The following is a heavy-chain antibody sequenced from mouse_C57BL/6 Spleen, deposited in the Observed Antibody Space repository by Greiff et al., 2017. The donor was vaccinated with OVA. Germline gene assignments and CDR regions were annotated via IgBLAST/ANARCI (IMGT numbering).Heavy chain of an antibody. D-gene: IGHD1-2*01. CDR3: ARGDTTASWFAY. J-gene: IGHJ3*01. CDR2: IHPNSGST. V-gene: IGHV1-64*01. Sequence: QVQLQQSGAELVRPGASVKLSCKASGYTFTSYWMHWVKQRPGQGLEWIGMIHPNSGSTNYNEKFKSKATLTVDKSSSTAYMQLSSLTSEDSAVYYCARGDTTASWFAYWGQGTLVTVSA. CDR1: GYTFTSYW.